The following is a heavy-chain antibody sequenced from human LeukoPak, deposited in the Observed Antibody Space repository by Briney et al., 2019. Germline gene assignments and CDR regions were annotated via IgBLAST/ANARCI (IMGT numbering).Heavy chain of an antibody. CDR3: ARGDYYGSGSYYMRWWFDP. CDR1: GFTFSDYY. J-gene: IGHJ5*02. CDR2: ISSSGSTI. V-gene: IGHV3-11*01. Sequence: GGSLRLSCAASGFTFSDYYMSWIRQAPGKGLEWVSYISSSGSTIYYADSVKGRFTISRDNAKNSLYLQMNSLRAEDTAVYYCARGDYYGSGSYYMRWWFDPWGQGTLVTVSS. D-gene: IGHD3-10*01.